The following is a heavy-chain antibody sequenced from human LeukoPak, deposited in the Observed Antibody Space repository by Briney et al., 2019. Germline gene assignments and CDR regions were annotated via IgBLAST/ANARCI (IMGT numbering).Heavy chain of an antibody. D-gene: IGHD3-3*01. CDR3: GRDSIHYDFWSGLDY. J-gene: IGHJ4*02. Sequence: GASVKVSCKASGYTFTGYYMHWVRQAPGQGLEWMGWINPNSGGTNYAQKFQGRVTMTRDTSISTAYMELSRLRSDDTAVYYCGRDSIHYDFWSGLDYWGQGTLVTVSS. V-gene: IGHV1-2*02. CDR1: GYTFTGYY. CDR2: INPNSGGT.